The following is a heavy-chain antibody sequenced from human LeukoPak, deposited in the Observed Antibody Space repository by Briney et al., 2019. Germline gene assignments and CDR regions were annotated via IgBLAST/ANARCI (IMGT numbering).Heavy chain of an antibody. CDR1: GGSISCYY. V-gene: IGHV4-59*08. CDR3: ARGGVVVAATAYYFDY. Sequence: PSETLSLTCTVSGGSISCYYWSWIRQPPGKGLEWIGYIYYSGSTNYNPSLKSRVTISVDTSKNQFSLKLSSVTAADTAVYYCARGGVVVAATAYYFDYWGQGTLVTVSS. D-gene: IGHD2-15*01. J-gene: IGHJ4*02. CDR2: IYYSGST.